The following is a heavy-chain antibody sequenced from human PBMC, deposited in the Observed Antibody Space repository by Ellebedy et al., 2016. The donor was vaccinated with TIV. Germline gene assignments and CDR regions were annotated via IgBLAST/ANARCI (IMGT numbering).Heavy chain of an antibody. D-gene: IGHD4-23*01. J-gene: IGHJ4*01. CDR2: ISNDGRNA. CDR3: ARDVGGNSQIDH. CDR1: GFTFSSYS. V-gene: IGHV3-30*04. Sequence: GESLKISXSASGFTFSSYSMHWVRQAPGKGPECMAAISNDGRNAYYADSVKGRFIISRDNSKNTLYLQMDSLRPEDTAVYYCARDVGGNSQIDHWGQGTLVTVSS.